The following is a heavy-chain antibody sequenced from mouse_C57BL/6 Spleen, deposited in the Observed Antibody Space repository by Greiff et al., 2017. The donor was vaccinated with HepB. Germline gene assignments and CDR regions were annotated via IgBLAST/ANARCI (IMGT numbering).Heavy chain of an antibody. Sequence: VQLQQSGPELVKPGASVKISCKASGYSFTDYNMNWVKQSNGKSLEWIGVINPNYGTTSYNQKFKGKATLTVDQSSSTAYMQLNSLTSEDSAVYYCASGVNGTGYYAMDYWGQGTSVTVSS. D-gene: IGHD4-1*01. J-gene: IGHJ4*01. CDR1: GYSFTDYN. CDR3: ASGVNGTGYYAMDY. CDR2: INPNYGTT. V-gene: IGHV1-39*01.